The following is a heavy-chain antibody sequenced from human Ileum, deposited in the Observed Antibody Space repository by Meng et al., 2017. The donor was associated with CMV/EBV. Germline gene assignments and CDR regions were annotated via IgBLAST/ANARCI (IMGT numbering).Heavy chain of an antibody. CDR3: ARDIAAAGPGAPTY. CDR2: ISSSSSYI. D-gene: IGHD6-13*01. J-gene: IGHJ4*02. CDR1: GFTFSSYS. Sequence: GESLKISCAASGFTFSSYSMKWVRQASGKGLEWVSSISSSSSYIFYADSVKGRFTISRDNAKNSLYLQMNSLRAEDTAVYYCARDIAAAGPGAPTYWGQGTLVTVSS. V-gene: IGHV3-21*01.